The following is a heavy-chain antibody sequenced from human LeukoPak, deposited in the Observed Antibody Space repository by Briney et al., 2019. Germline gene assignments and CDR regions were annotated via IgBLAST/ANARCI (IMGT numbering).Heavy chain of an antibody. CDR3: ARRGRVEHSSSSYAFDI. CDR2: IYTSGST. CDR1: GVSISSGSYY. Sequence: SETLSLTCTVSGVSISSGSYYWSWIRQPAGKGLEWIGRIYTSGSTNYTPSLKSRVTISVDTSKNQFSLKLSSVTAADTAVYYCARRGRVEHSSSSYAFDIWGQGTMVTVSS. D-gene: IGHD6-6*01. V-gene: IGHV4-61*02. J-gene: IGHJ3*02.